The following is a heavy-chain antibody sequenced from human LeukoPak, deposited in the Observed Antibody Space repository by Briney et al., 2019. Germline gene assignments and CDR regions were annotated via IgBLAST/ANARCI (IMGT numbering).Heavy chain of an antibody. D-gene: IGHD3-9*01. CDR2: ISSNGGST. CDR3: ARGYISEGGNYDILTGYAYGGFDY. J-gene: IGHJ4*02. CDR1: GFTFSSYP. V-gene: IGHV3-64*01. Sequence: GGSLRLSCAASGFTFSSYPMHWVRQAPGQGLEYVSAISSNGGSTYYANSVKGRFTISRDNSKNTLYLQMGSLRAEDMAVYYCARGYISEGGNYDILTGYAYGGFDYWGQGTLVTVSS.